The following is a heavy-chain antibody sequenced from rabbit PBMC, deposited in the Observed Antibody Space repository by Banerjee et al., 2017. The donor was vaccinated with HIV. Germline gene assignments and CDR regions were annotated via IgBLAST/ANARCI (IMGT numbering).Heavy chain of an antibody. D-gene: IGHD4-1*01. CDR3: ARAIVPWLGLTRLDL. Sequence: QQQLEESGGGLVKPGGTLTLTCKASGVDFSSYYYMCWVRQAPGKGLEWIGIIYAAKGSTDYASWVNGRLTVSSDNAQSTVDLKMTSLTAADTATYFCARAIVPWLGLTRLDLWGQGTLVTVS. CDR1: GVDFSSYYY. J-gene: IGHJ3*01. CDR2: IYAAKGST. V-gene: IGHV1S43*01.